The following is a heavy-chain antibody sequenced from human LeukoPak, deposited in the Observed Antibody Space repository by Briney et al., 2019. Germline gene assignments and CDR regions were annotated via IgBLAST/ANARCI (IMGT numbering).Heavy chain of an antibody. CDR2: IYYSGST. CDR1: GGSISSYY. J-gene: IGHJ4*02. Sequence: PSETLSLTCTVSGGSISSYYWSWIRQPPGKGLEWIGYIYYSGSTNYNPSLKSRVTISVDTSKNQFSLKLSSVAAADTAVYYCARHSRPYSSSYYFDYWGQGTLGTVSS. D-gene: IGHD6-6*01. V-gene: IGHV4-59*08. CDR3: ARHSRPYSSSYYFDY.